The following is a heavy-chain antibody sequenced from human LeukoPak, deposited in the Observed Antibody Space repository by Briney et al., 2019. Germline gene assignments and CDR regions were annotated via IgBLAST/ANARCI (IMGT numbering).Heavy chain of an antibody. CDR2: INTNTGNP. CDR3: ARALAAAGVLLGPEYFQH. D-gene: IGHD6-13*01. V-gene: IGHV7-4-1*02. Sequence: ASVKVSCKASGYTFTSYAMNWVRQAPGQGLEWMGWINTNTGNPTYAQGFTGRFVFSLDTSVSTAYLQISSLKAEDTAVYYCARALAAAGVLLGPEYFQHWGQGTLVTVSS. CDR1: GYTFTSYA. J-gene: IGHJ1*01.